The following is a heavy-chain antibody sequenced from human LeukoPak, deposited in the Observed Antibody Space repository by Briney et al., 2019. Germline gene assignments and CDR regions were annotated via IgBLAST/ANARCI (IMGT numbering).Heavy chain of an antibody. CDR1: GFTFSSYA. Sequence: GGSLRLSCAASGFTFSSYAVSWVRQAPGKGLEGVSSISGSGGSPYSADSVKGRFTISRDNSKNTLYLQMNSLRAEDTALYYCAKDRSCTNDICHGDFDYWGQGTLVTVSS. D-gene: IGHD2-8*01. CDR3: AKDRSCTNDICHGDFDY. CDR2: ISGSGGSP. V-gene: IGHV3-23*01. J-gene: IGHJ4*02.